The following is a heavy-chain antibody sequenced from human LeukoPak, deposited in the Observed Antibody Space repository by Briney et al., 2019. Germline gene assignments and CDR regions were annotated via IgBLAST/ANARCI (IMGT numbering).Heavy chain of an antibody. J-gene: IGHJ4*02. CDR2: IYYSGST. CDR1: GGSISSSSYY. V-gene: IGHV4-39*01. Sequence: PSETLPLTCTVSGGSISSSSYYWGWIRQPPGKGLEWIGSIYYSGSTYYNPSLKSRVTISVDTSKNQFSLKLSSVTAADTAVYYCARQVIAVGIYFDYWGQGTLVTVSS. D-gene: IGHD6-19*01. CDR3: ARQVIAVGIYFDY.